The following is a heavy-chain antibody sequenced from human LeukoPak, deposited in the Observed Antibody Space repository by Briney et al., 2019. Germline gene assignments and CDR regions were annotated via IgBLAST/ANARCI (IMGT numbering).Heavy chain of an antibody. CDR1: GYTFTAYS. CDR3: ARDLDYYGSGSFFNI. J-gene: IGHJ3*02. V-gene: IGHV1-2*02. Sequence: ASVKVSCKASGYTFTAYSMHWVRQAPGQGLEWMGWINPNSGGTNYAQKFQGRVTMTRDTSITTAYMELSRLRSDDTAVYYCARDLDYYGSGSFFNIWGQGAMVTVSS. CDR2: INPNSGGT. D-gene: IGHD3-10*01.